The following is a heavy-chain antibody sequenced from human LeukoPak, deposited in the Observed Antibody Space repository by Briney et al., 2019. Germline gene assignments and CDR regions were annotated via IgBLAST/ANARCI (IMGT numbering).Heavy chain of an antibody. CDR3: ARAYNSHFDY. V-gene: IGHV3-74*01. J-gene: IGHJ4*02. CDR1: GFTFSSYW. D-gene: IGHD1-1*01. Sequence: GGSLRLSCAASGFTFSSYWMHWVRQAPGKGLVFVSRIKSDGSSTSYADSVKGRFTISRDDAKNTLYLQMNSLRAEDTAVYYCARAYNSHFDYWGQGALVTVSS. CDR2: IKSDGSST.